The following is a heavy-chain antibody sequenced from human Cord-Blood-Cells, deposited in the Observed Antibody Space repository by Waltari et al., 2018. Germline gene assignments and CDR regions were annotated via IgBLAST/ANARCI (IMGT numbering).Heavy chain of an antibody. CDR2: IYYSGST. Sequence: QVQLQESGPGLVKPSQTLPLTCPVSGGSISRGDYYWSWVRLLPGKGLEWIGYIYYSGSTYYNPSLKSRVTISVDTSKNQFSLKLSSVTAADTAVYYCARETVATIGRAFDYWGQGTLVTVSS. D-gene: IGHD5-12*01. CDR1: GGSISRGDYY. V-gene: IGHV4-30-4*01. CDR3: ARETVATIGRAFDY. J-gene: IGHJ4*02.